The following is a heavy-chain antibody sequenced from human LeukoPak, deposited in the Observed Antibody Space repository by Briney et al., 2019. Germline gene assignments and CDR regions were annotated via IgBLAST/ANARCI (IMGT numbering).Heavy chain of an antibody. CDR2: IYPGDSDT. J-gene: IGHJ6*03. CDR1: GYSFTSYW. D-gene: IGHD3-9*01. CDR3: ARQAGSYYDILTGQYYYYYYMDV. Sequence: GESLKISCESSGYSFTSYWIGWVRQMPGKGLEWMGIIYPGDSDTRYSPSFQGQVTISADKSISTAYLQWSSLKASDTAMYYCARQAGSYYDILTGQYYYYYYMDVWGKGTTVTVSS. V-gene: IGHV5-51*01.